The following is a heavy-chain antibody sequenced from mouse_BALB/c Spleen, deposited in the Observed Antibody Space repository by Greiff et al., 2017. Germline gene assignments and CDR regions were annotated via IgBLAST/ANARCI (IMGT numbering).Heavy chain of an antibody. CDR1: GFTFSSYT. CDR2: ISNGGGST. J-gene: IGHJ4*01. CDR3: ARRSTMNYAMDY. V-gene: IGHV5-12-2*01. Sequence: DVKLVESGGGLVQPGGSLKLSCAASGFTFSSYTMSWVRQTPEKRLEWVAYISNGGGSTYYPDTVKGRFTISRDNAKNTLYLQMSSLKSEDTAMYYCARRSTMNYAMDYWGQGTSVTVSS. D-gene: IGHD2-4*01.